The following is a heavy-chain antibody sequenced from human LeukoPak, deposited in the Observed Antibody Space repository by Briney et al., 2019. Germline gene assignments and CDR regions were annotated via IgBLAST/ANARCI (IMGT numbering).Heavy chain of an antibody. D-gene: IGHD2-15*01. CDR3: ARRSSFYSFDY. J-gene: IGHJ4*02. CDR2: IYYSGST. Sequence: SETLSLTCTVSGASIRSGDYYWSWIRQPPGKGLEWIGSIYYSGSTYYNPSLKSRVTISVDTSKNQFSLKLSSVTAADTAVYYCARRSSFYSFDYWGQGTLVTVSS. CDR1: GASIRSGDYY. V-gene: IGHV4-39*01.